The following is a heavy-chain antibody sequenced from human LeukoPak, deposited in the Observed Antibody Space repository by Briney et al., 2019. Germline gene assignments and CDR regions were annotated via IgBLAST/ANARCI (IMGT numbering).Heavy chain of an antibody. D-gene: IGHD3-3*01. J-gene: IGHJ4*02. V-gene: IGHV4-59*01. CDR3: ARGGYDSDFDY. CDR1: GGSISTYY. CDR2: IYFTGRT. Sequence: PSETLSLTCTVSGGSISTYYWSWIRLPPGKGLERIAYIYFTGRTQYNPSLKSRVTISEDTSKNQFSLRLSSVTPADTAVYYCARGGYDSDFDYWGQGTLVTVSS.